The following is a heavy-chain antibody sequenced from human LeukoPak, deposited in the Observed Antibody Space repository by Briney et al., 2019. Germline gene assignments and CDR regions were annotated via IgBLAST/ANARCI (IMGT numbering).Heavy chain of an antibody. J-gene: IGHJ4*02. Sequence: SETLSLTCTVSGGSISSYYWSWIRQPPGKGLEWIGYIYHSTSTNYNPSLKSRVTISVDTSKNQFSLKPSSVTAADTAVYYCARHSAGIAVAGMNYWGQGTLVTVSS. D-gene: IGHD6-19*01. V-gene: IGHV4-59*08. CDR3: ARHSAGIAVAGMNY. CDR2: IYHSTST. CDR1: GGSISSYY.